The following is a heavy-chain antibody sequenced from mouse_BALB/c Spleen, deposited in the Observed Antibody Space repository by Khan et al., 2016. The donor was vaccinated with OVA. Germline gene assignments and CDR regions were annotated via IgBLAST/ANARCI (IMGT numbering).Heavy chain of an antibody. V-gene: IGHV3-2*02. J-gene: IGHJ2*01. D-gene: IGHD1-1*01. CDR1: GYSITSNYA. CDR2: ISYSGYT. CDR3: ARGNYYGYYCDY. Sequence: EVQLQESGPGLVKPSQSLSLTCTVTGYSITSNYAWNWIRQFPGNKLEWMGYISYSGYTTYNPSLNSRISFTRDTSKNQFFLQLNSVTTEDTATYYCARGNYYGYYCDYWGQGTTLTVSS.